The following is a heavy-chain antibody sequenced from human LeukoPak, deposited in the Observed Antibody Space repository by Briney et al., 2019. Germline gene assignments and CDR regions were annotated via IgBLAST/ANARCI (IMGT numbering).Heavy chain of an antibody. Sequence: ASVKVSCKASGYTFTSYGINWVRQAPGQGLEWMGWISAYNGNTNYAQKVQGRVTMTRDTSTSTAYMELRSLRSDDTAVYYCAREGITMMGGMDVWGKGPRSPSPQ. J-gene: IGHJ6*01. CDR3: AREGITMMGGMDV. D-gene: IGHD3-22*01. CDR1: GYTFTSYG. CDR2: ISAYNGNT. V-gene: IGHV1-18*01.